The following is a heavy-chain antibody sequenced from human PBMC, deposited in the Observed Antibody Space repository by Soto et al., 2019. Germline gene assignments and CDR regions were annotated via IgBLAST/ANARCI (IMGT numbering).Heavy chain of an antibody. CDR2: ISPTGTYI. V-gene: IGHV3-11*06. Sequence: QVLLVESGGGLVKPGGSLRLSCAGSGFTFSDYYMTWIRQAPGKGLEWLSSISPTGTYISYADSVKGRFTISRDYAKTSVCLHMNSLRADDTALYYCARARGLGYSSSSDSLDVWGQGTMVSVSS. CDR3: ARARGLGYSSSSDSLDV. CDR1: GFTFSDYY. D-gene: IGHD6-6*01. J-gene: IGHJ3*01.